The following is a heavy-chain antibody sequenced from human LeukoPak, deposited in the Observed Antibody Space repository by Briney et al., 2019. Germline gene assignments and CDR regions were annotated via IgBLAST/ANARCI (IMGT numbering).Heavy chain of an antibody. CDR1: GGSMNTYY. D-gene: IGHD5-12*01. CDR3: ARGGYSGKDYNN. V-gene: IGHV4-59*01. CDR2: IYHGGST. Sequence: SETLSLTCTVSGGSMNTYYWTWIRQPPGKGLEWIGYIYHGGSTKYNPSLKSRVTISVDTSKNQFSLNLSSVTAADTAVYYCARGGYSGKDYNNWGQGTLVTVSS. J-gene: IGHJ4*02.